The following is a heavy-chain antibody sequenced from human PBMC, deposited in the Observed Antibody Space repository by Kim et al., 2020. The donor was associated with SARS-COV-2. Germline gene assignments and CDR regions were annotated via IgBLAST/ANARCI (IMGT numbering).Heavy chain of an antibody. CDR1: GGSISSSSYY. J-gene: IGHJ6*02. CDR2: IYYSGST. CDR3: ARLQGYCSSTSCYGDYYYGMDV. V-gene: IGHV4-39*01. D-gene: IGHD2-2*01. Sequence: SETLSLTCTVSGGSISSSSYYWGWIRQPPGKGLEWIGSIYYSGSTYYNPSLKSRVTISVDTSKNQFSLKLSSVTAADTAVYYCARLQGYCSSTSCYGDYYYGMDVWGQGTTVTVSS.